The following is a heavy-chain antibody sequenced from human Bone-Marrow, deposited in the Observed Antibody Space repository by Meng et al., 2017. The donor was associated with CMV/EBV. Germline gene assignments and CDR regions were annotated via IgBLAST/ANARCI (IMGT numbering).Heavy chain of an antibody. J-gene: IGHJ4*02. CDR3: AKGKGYCSSTSCSLIGY. V-gene: IGHV3-23*01. D-gene: IGHD2-2*01. Sequence: GGSLRLSCAASGFTFGSYWIHWVRQAPGKGLEWVSAISGSGGSTYYADSVKGRFTISRDNSKNTLYLQMNSLRAEDTAVYYCAKGKGYCSSTSCSLIGYWGQGTLVAVSS. CDR2: ISGSGGST. CDR1: GFTFGSYW.